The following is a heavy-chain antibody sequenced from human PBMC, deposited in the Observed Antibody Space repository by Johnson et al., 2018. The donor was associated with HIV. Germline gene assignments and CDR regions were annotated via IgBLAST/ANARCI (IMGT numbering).Heavy chain of an antibody. CDR3: ASGLINDYVWGSYRYGDAFDI. J-gene: IGHJ3*02. D-gene: IGHD3-16*02. V-gene: IGHV3-64*04. CDR2: ISSNGGST. CDR1: GFTFSSYA. Sequence: QVQLVESGGGVVQPGRSLRLSCAASGFTFSSYAMHWVRQAPGKGLEYVSAISSNGGSTYYAHSVRGRFTISRDNSKNTLYLQMNSLRAEDTAVYYWASGLINDYVWGSYRYGDAFDIWGQGTMVTVSS.